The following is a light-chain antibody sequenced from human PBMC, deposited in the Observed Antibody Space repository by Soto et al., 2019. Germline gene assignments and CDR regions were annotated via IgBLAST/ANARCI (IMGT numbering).Light chain of an antibody. V-gene: IGKV3-11*01. J-gene: IGKJ5*01. Sequence: EIVLTQSPDTLSLSPGERATLSCRASQSVRRYLAWYQQQPGQAPRLLIYDASNRATGIPARFSGSGSGTDFTLTISSLEPEDFAVYYCQQRINWPITFGQGTRLEIK. CDR2: DAS. CDR3: QQRINWPIT. CDR1: QSVRRY.